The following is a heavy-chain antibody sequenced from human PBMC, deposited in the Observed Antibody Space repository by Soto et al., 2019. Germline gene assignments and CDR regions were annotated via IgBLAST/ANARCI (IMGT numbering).Heavy chain of an antibody. V-gene: IGHV4-39*01. CDR2: ISYSWST. Sequence: QLQLQESGPGLVKPSETLSLTCPVSGGSISSSIYYWVWIRQPPGKGLEWIGSISYSWSTYYNPSLKSRVTISVDMSKNQFSLKLSSVTAVDTAVYYCASRTLYCSVGNCPWDYWGQGTLVTVSS. CDR1: GGSISSSIYY. J-gene: IGHJ4*02. CDR3: ASRTLYCSVGNCPWDY. D-gene: IGHD2-15*01.